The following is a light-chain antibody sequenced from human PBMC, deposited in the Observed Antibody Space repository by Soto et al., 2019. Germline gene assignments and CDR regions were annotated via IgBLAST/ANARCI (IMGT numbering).Light chain of an antibody. CDR2: EVR. CDR3: SSYTSKSSLI. Sequence: QSALTQPASVSGSPGQSITISGTGTSRNVGSYNLVSWYQQHPGRSPQLVIYEVRKRPSGISFRFSGSKSGNTASLTISGLQAEDEADYYCSSYTSKSSLIFGGGTKVTV. J-gene: IGLJ2*01. V-gene: IGLV2-14*02. CDR1: SRNVGSYNL.